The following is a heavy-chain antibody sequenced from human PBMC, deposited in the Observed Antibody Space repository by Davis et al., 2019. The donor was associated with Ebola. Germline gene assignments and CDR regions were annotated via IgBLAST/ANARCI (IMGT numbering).Heavy chain of an antibody. CDR3: ARVKAGGKYNWFDP. D-gene: IGHD3-10*01. CDR2: MNPNSGNT. CDR1: GYTFTSYD. V-gene: IGHV1-8*01. Sequence: AASVKVSCKASGYTFTSYDINWVRQATGQGLEWMGWMNPNSGNTGYAQKFQGRVTMTRNTSISTAYMELSSLRSEDTAVYYCARVKAGGKYNWFDPWGQGTLVTVSS. J-gene: IGHJ5*02.